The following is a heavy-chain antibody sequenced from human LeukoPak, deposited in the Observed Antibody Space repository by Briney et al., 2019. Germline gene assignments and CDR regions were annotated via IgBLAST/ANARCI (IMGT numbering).Heavy chain of an antibody. V-gene: IGHV3-30*04. CDR2: ISYDGSNK. CDR1: GFTFSSYA. D-gene: IGHD5-18*01. Sequence: PGGSLRLSCAASGFTFSSYAMHWVRQAPGKGLEWVAVISYDGSNKYYADSVKGRFTISRDNSKNTLYLQMNSLRAEDTALYYCARGDTRFDYWGQGTLVTVSS. J-gene: IGHJ4*02. CDR3: ARGDTRFDY.